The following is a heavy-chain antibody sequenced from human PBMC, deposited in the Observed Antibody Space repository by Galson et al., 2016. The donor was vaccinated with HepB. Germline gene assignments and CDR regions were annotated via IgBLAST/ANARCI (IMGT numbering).Heavy chain of an antibody. CDR1: GFTFSIYA. V-gene: IGHV3-33*06. D-gene: IGHD6-6*01. CDR3: AKGRGGSSSYHFEY. CDR2: IGSDGTYQ. J-gene: IGHJ4*02. Sequence: LRLSCAASGFTFSIYAMHWVRQAPGKGLEWVVVIGSDGTYQYYADSVKGRFTISRDNSKNTLYLQMNSLRVEDTAVYYCAKGRGGSSSYHFEYWGQGTLVTVSS.